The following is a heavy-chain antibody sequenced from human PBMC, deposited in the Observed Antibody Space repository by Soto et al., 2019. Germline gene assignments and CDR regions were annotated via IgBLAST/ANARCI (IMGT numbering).Heavy chain of an antibody. CDR2: INPSGFST. Sequence: QVQLVQSGAEVKKPGASVKISCKASGYTFSSSYIHWVRQAPGQGLEWMGLINPSGFSTDYAQTFQGRVTVTRDTSTSTVYMDLSSLRSEDTAVYYCASGGYTYGFSAMDVWGPGTTVAVSS. CDR1: GYTFSSSY. J-gene: IGHJ6*02. CDR3: ASGGYTYGFSAMDV. V-gene: IGHV1-46*01. D-gene: IGHD5-18*01.